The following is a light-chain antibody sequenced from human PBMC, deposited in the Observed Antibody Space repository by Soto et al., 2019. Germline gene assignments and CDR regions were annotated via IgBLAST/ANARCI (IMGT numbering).Light chain of an antibody. Sequence: ILMTQSPATLSVSPGDRATLSCRASQSVSSNLAWYQQKPGQAPRLLIYGASTRATGIPARFSGSGSGTEFTLTISSLQYEDFAVHFCQQYNNWPPWTFGQGTKVDIK. CDR3: QQYNNWPPWT. J-gene: IGKJ1*01. CDR1: QSVSSN. CDR2: GAS. V-gene: IGKV3-15*01.